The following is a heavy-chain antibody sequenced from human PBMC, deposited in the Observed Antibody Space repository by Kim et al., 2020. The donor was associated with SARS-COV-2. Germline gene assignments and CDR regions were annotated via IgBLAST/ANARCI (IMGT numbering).Heavy chain of an antibody. D-gene: IGHD6-13*01. CDR1: GGSISSSSYY. CDR2: IYYSGST. J-gene: IGHJ6*02. CDR3: ARGEQQLSFGMDV. V-gene: IGHV4-39*07. Sequence: SETLSLTCTVSGGSISSSSYYWGWIRQPPGKGLEWIGSIYYSGSTYYNPSLKSRVTISVDTSKNQFSLKLSSVTAADTAVYYCARGEQQLSFGMDVWGQGPTVTVSS.